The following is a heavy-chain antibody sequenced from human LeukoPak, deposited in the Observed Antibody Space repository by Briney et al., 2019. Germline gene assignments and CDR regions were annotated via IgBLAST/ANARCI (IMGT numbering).Heavy chain of an antibody. CDR1: GITFSSYG. V-gene: IGHV3-30*18. D-gene: IGHD5-18*01. CDR3: AKDYRIQLWFSPSYYYYGMDV. Sequence: PGRSLRLSCAASGITFSSYGMHWVRQAPGKGLEWVAVISYDGSNKYYADSVKGRFTISRDNSKNTLYLQMNSLRAEDTAVCYCAKDYRIQLWFSPSYYYYGMDVWGKGTTVTVSS. CDR2: ISYDGSNK. J-gene: IGHJ6*04.